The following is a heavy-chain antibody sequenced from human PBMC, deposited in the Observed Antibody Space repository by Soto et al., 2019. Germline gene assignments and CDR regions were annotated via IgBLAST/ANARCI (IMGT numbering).Heavy chain of an antibody. CDR3: ARDPAP. V-gene: IGHV4-31*03. CDR1: GRSMTRGGYY. Sequence: QVQLQESGPGLVKPSETLSLTCTVSGRSMTRGGYYWSRIRQHPGKGLEWIGYIYNSGTTYYNPSLKSRVTISVDTSKNQFSLKLTSVTAADTAVYYCARDPAPWGQGTLVTVSS. CDR2: IYNSGTT. J-gene: IGHJ5*02.